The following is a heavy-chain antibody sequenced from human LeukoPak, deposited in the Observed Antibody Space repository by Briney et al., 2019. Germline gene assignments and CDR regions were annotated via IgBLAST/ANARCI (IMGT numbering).Heavy chain of an antibody. CDR1: GGSIGSYY. CDR3: ARGNADFHFDY. Sequence: SETLSLTCTLSGGSIGSYYWNWIRQPAGKELEWIGRIYASGSTNYNPSLKSRVTMSVDTSKNQFSLRLTYVTAADTAVYYCARGNADFHFDYWGQGTLVTVAS. CDR2: IYASGST. V-gene: IGHV4-4*07. D-gene: IGHD4-17*01. J-gene: IGHJ4*02.